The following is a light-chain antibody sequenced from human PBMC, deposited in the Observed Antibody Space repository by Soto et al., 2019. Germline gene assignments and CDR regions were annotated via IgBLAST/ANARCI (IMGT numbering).Light chain of an antibody. CDR3: QRYGRSPPIT. V-gene: IGKV3-20*01. CDR1: QSVSSSY. J-gene: IGKJ5*01. Sequence: EIVLTQSPGTLSLSPWERATLSCRASQSVSSSYLAWYQQKPGQTPRLLIYGASTRAAGIPDRFSGSGSGTFFTLTISRLEPEDFAVYYCQRYGRSPPITFGQGTRLEIK. CDR2: GAS.